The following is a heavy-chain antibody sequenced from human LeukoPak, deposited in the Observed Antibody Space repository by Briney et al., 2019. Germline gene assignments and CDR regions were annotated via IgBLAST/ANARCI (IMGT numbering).Heavy chain of an antibody. V-gene: IGHV4-31*01. Sequence: SETLSLTCTVSGGSISSGGYYWSWIRQRPGKGLEWSGYIYYSGSTYYNPSLKSLVTISVDTSKNQFSLKLSSVTAADTAVYYCARDRGYYYDSSGSIDYWGQGTLVTVSS. CDR3: ARDRGYYYDSSGSIDY. CDR1: GGSISSGGYY. D-gene: IGHD3-22*01. CDR2: IYYSGST. J-gene: IGHJ4*02.